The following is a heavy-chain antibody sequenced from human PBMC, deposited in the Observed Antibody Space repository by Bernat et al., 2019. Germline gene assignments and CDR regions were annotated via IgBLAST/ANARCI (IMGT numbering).Heavy chain of an antibody. CDR2: IWYDGSNK. CDR3: ARAPPFYDSSGYYYVTHFDI. Sequence: QVQLVESGGGVVQPGRSLRLSCAASGFTFSSYGMHWVRQAPGKGLEWVAVIWYDGSNKYYADSVKGRFTISRDNSKNTLYLQMNSLRAEDMAVYYCARAPPFYDSSGYYYVTHFDIWGQGTMVTVSS. CDR1: GFTFSSYG. V-gene: IGHV3-33*01. J-gene: IGHJ3*02. D-gene: IGHD3-22*01.